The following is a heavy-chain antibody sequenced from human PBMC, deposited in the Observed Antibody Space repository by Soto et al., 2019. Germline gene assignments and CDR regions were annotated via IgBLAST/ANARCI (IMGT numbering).Heavy chain of an antibody. CDR3: ARLVRGVIVDY. J-gene: IGHJ4*02. V-gene: IGHV4-59*01. CDR1: GGSISSYY. D-gene: IGHD3-10*01. CDR2: IYYSGST. Sequence: SETLSLTCTVSGGSISSYYWSWIRQPPGKGLEWIGYIYYSGSTNYNPSLKSRVTISVDTSKNQFSLKLSSVTAADTAVYYCARLVRGVIVDYWGQGTLVTVSS.